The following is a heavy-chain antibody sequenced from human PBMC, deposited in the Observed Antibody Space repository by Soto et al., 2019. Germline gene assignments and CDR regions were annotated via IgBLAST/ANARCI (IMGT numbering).Heavy chain of an antibody. J-gene: IGHJ4*02. CDR3: ARDGYGDLTDYGFDY. CDR2: ISAYNGNT. Sequence: QVQLVQSGAEVKKPGASVKVSCKASGYTFTSYGISWVRQAPGQGLEWMGWISAYNGNTNYAQKLQGLLTMXXDXSXXTAYLELRTLRSDDTAVYYCARDGYGDLTDYGFDYWGQGTLVTVSS. CDR1: GYTFTSYG. V-gene: IGHV1-18*01. D-gene: IGHD4-17*01.